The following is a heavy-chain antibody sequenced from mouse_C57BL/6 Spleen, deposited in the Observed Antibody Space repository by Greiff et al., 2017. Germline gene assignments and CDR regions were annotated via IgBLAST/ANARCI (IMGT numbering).Heavy chain of an antibody. V-gene: IGHV1-55*01. D-gene: IGHD1-1*01. Sequence: VQLQQPGAELVKPGASVKMSCKASGYTFTSYWITWVKQRPGQGLEWIGDIYPGSGSTNYNEKFKSKATLTVDTSSSTAYMQLSSLTSEDSAVYDCARRYCGSSLYWYFDVWGTGTTVTVSS. J-gene: IGHJ1*03. CDR3: ARRYCGSSLYWYFDV. CDR2: IYPGSGST. CDR1: GYTFTSYW.